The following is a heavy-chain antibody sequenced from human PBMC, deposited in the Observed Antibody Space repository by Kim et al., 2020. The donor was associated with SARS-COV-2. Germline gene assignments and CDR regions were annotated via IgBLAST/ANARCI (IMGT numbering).Heavy chain of an antibody. D-gene: IGHD2-2*01. CDR1: GFTFSSYA. CDR2: ISYDGSNK. V-gene: IGHV3-30-3*01. J-gene: IGHJ6*03. Sequence: GGSLRLSCAASGFTFSSYAMHWVRQAPGKGLEWVAVISYDGSNKYYADSVKGRFTISRDNSKNTLYLQMNSLRAEDTAVYYCARDSARIVVVPAAGVMDVWGKGTTVTVSS. CDR3: ARDSARIVVVPAAGVMDV.